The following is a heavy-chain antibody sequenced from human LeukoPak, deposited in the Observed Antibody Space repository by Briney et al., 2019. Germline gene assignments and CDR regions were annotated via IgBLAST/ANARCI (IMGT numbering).Heavy chain of an antibody. V-gene: IGHV1-69*05. CDR1: GGTFSSYA. Sequence: SVKVSCKASGGTFSSYAISWVRQAPGQGLEWMGGIIPIFGTANYAQKFQGRVTITTDESTSTAYMELSSLRSEDTAVYYCARGYSSGSLFGYWGQGTLVTVSS. CDR3: ARGYSSGSLFGY. D-gene: IGHD3-22*01. J-gene: IGHJ4*02. CDR2: IIPIFGTA.